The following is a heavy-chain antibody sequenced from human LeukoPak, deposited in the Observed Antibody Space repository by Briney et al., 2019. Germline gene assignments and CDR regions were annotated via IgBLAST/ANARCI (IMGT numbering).Heavy chain of an antibody. CDR3: ATTAGGSWLLTDAFDI. Sequence: SETLSLTCTVSGGSISSGDYYWSWIRQPPGKGLEWIGYIYYSGSTYYNPSLRSRVTMSLDTSKNQFSLKLSSVTAADTAVYYCATTAGGSWLLTDAFDIWGQGTMVTVSS. CDR2: IYYSGST. CDR1: GGSISSGDYY. J-gene: IGHJ3*02. D-gene: IGHD6-13*01. V-gene: IGHV4-30-4*01.